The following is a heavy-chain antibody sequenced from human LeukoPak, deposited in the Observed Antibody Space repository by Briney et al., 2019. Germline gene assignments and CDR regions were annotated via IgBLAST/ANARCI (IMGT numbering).Heavy chain of an antibody. CDR1: GFTFSSHS. CDR2: ISSSSSYI. CDR3: ARVMGRRNAFDI. J-gene: IGHJ3*02. D-gene: IGHD5-24*01. V-gene: IGHV3-21*01. Sequence: GGSLRLSCAASGFTFSSHSMNWVRQAPGKGLEWVSSISSSSSYIYYADSVKGRFTISRDNAKNTLYLQMNSLRAEDTAVYYCARVMGRRNAFDIWGQGTMVTVSS.